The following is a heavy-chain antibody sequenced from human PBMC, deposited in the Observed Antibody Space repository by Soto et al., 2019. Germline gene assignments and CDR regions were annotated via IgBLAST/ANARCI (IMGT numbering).Heavy chain of an antibody. Sequence: VSVKVSCRASGYKFTIYGISWVRQAPGQGLEWMGWISAGNGNTNYAQKLQGRVTMTADTSTSKAYMERSSLRSDDTAVYYCARDKAWDSDTLTGSGSLPRDXWGQVTLVTVSX. CDR2: ISAGNGNT. CDR3: ARDKAWDSDTLTGSGSLPRDX. D-gene: IGHD3-9*01. J-gene: IGHJ5*02. CDR1: GYKFTIYG. V-gene: IGHV1-18*01.